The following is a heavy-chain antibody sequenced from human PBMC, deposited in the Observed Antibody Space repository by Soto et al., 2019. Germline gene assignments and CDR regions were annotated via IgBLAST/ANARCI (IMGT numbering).Heavy chain of an antibody. J-gene: IGHJ5*02. CDR1: GDSISSTYW. CDR2: IYHSGST. V-gene: IGHV4-4*02. CDR3: ARRVNMVRGFDP. D-gene: IGHD3-10*01. Sequence: QVRLQESGPGLVKPSGTLSLTCAVSGDSISSTYWWNWVRQPPGKGLEWIGEIYHSGSTNYNPSLKSRVTISIDKSNNQFSLRLNSMTGADTDMYYCARRVNMVRGFDPWGKGILVTVSS.